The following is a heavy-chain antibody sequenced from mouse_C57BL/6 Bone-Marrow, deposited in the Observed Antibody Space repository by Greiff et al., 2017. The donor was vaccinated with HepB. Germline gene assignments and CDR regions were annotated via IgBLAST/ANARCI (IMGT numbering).Heavy chain of an antibody. CDR3: ARREVGYYYAMDY. V-gene: IGHV1-26*01. CDR2: INPNNGGT. Sequence: VQLQQSGPELVKPGASVKISCKASGYTFTDYYMNWVKQSHGKSLEWIGDINPNNGGTSYNQKFKGKATLTVDKSSSTAYMELRSLTAEDSAVYYCARREVGYYYAMDYWGQGTSVTVSS. CDR1: GYTFTDYY. D-gene: IGHD1-1*01. J-gene: IGHJ4*01.